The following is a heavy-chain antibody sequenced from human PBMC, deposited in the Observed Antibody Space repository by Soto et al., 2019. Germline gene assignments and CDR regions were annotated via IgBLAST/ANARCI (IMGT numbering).Heavy chain of an antibody. V-gene: IGHV3-15*01. J-gene: IGHJ3*02. CDR2: IKSKTEGGTT. CDR1: GFTFSYAW. CDR3: CTVAEGPAAAFEI. D-gene: IGHD6-25*01. Sequence: EVQLVESGGGLVKPGGSLRLSCAASGFTFSYAWLNWVRQAPGKGLEWVGRIKSKTEGGTTDYAAPVKGRFTISRDDSKTTLYLQMNSLKTEDTAVYYCCTVAEGPAAAFEIWGQGTMVSVSS.